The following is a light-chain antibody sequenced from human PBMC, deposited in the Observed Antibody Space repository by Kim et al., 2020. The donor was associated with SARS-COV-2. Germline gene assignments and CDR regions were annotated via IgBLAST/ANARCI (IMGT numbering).Light chain of an antibody. Sequence: KVGAGYAVRWYQQVPATAPKLRVYGNSNRPSGGPDRFSGSKSCTSASLAITGLQAEDEAEYYCQSYDSSLSGWVFGGGTQLTVL. CDR2: GNS. J-gene: IGLJ3*02. CDR1: KVGAGYA. V-gene: IGLV1-40*01. CDR3: QSYDSSLSGWV.